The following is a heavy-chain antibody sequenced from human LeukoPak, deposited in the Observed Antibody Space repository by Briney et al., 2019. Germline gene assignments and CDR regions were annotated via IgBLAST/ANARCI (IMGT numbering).Heavy chain of an antibody. CDR1: GGSISSGSYY. D-gene: IGHD3-10*01. J-gene: IGHJ4*02. V-gene: IGHV4-61*02. CDR2: IYTSGST. Sequence: SETLSLTCTVSGGSISSGSYYWSWIRQPAGKGLEWIGRIYTSGSTNYNPSLKSRVTISVDTSKNQFSLKLSSVTAADTAVYYCARVRGSGKELDYWGQGTLVTVSS. CDR3: ARVRGSGKELDY.